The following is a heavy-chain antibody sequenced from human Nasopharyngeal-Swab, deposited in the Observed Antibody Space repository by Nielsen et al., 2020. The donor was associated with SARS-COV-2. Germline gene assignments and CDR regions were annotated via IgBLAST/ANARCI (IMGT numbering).Heavy chain of an antibody. Sequence: GESLKISRAASGSTFSGYAMTWVRQAPGKGLEWVSTFYSGGSSTFYAEPVKGRFTISRDNAKNTLYLQMNSLRVEDTAEYYCALSRDYGTFNYWGQGTLVTVSS. D-gene: IGHD4-17*01. CDR1: GSTFSGYA. CDR2: FYSGGSST. V-gene: IGHV3-23*03. J-gene: IGHJ4*02. CDR3: ALSRDYGTFNY.